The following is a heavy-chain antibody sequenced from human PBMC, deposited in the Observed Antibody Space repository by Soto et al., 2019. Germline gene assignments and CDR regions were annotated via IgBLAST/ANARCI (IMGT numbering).Heavy chain of an antibody. J-gene: IGHJ4*02. CDR2: IYWDDDK. V-gene: IGHV2-5*02. Sequence: QITLKESGPTLVKPPQPLTLTCTFSGFSLSTSGVGVAWIRQPPGKALEWLALIYWDDDKRYSPSLKSRLTLTKDTPKNQVVLTMTNMDPGDTATYYCAHSRKSYYDIVTGYNYWGQGTLVTVSS. D-gene: IGHD3-9*01. CDR1: GFSLSTSGVG. CDR3: AHSRKSYYDIVTGYNY.